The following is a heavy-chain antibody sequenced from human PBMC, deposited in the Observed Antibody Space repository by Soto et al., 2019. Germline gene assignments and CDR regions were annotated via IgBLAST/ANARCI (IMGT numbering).Heavy chain of an antibody. CDR2: IYPGDSDT. CDR3: ARQRWLQSYYYYGMDV. J-gene: IGHJ6*02. Sequence: GESLKISCKGSGYSFTSYWIGWLRQMPGKGLEWMGIIYPGDSDTRYSPSFQGQVTISADKSISTAYLQWSSLKASDTAMYYCARQRWLQSYYYYGMDVWGQGTTVTVSS. D-gene: IGHD4-4*01. CDR1: GYSFTSYW. V-gene: IGHV5-51*01.